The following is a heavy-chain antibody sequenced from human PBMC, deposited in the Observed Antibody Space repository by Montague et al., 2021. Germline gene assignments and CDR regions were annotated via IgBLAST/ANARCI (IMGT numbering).Heavy chain of an antibody. V-gene: IGHV3-30-3*01. CDR1: GFTFSTFP. D-gene: IGHD3-22*01. CDR3: ARWGVYSASIGYAA. CDR2: ISHDGSNK. J-gene: IGHJ5*02. Sequence: FLRLSCAASGFTFSTFPMHWVRQAPGKGLEWVALISHDGSNKYYADSVRGRFTVSRDNSKNSLYLQTSSLRADDTAVYYCARWGVYSASIGYAAWGRGTLVTVSS.